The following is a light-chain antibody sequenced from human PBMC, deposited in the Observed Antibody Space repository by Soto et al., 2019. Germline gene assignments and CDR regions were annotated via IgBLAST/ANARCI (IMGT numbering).Light chain of an antibody. Sequence: EIVMTHSPGTLSPSRLDRGPLXCRSSQSVSNNYLAWYQQKPGQAPRLLIYGASNRATGIPDRFSGSGSGTDFTLTIARLEPEDFAVYYCQQYHKWPITFGQGTRLEIK. CDR1: QSVSNNY. V-gene: IGKV3-20*01. CDR2: GAS. CDR3: QQYHKWPIT. J-gene: IGKJ5*01.